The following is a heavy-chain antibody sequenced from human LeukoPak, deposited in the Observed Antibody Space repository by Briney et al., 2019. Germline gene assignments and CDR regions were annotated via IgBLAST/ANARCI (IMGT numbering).Heavy chain of an antibody. J-gene: IGHJ4*02. CDR1: GVSISSGDYY. CDR3: ASVGGGSPY. Sequence: SQTLSLTCSVSGVSISSGDYYWSWIRQPPGKGLEWIGSIYGSGTTYYDPPLRSRVSIPADTSKNHFSLELSSVTAADTAVYYCASVGGGSPYWGQGTLVTVSS. D-gene: IGHD3-16*01. V-gene: IGHV4-30-4*01. CDR2: IYGSGTT.